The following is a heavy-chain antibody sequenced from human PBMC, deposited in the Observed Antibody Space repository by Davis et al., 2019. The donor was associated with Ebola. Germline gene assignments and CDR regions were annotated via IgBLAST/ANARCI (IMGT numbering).Heavy chain of an antibody. CDR1: GGSVSSGSYY. CDR2: IYYSGST. D-gene: IGHD3-3*01. Sequence: MPGGSLRLSCTVSGGSVSSGSYYWGWIRQPPGKGLEWIGSIYYSGSTYYNPSLKSRVTISVDTSKNQFSLKLRSVTAADTAVYYCARQGWSGYSLRHWLDPWGRGTLVTVSS. J-gene: IGHJ5*02. CDR3: ARQGWSGYSLRHWLDP. V-gene: IGHV4-39*01.